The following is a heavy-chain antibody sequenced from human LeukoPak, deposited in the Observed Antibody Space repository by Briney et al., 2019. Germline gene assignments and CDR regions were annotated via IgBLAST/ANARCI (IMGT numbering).Heavy chain of an antibody. Sequence: ASVKASCKVSGYTLTELSMHWVRQAPGKGLEWMGGFDPEDGETIYAQKFQGRVTMTEDTSTDTAYMELSSLRSEDTAVYYCATSAAGTIYFQHWGQGTLVTVSS. CDR3: ATSAAGTIYFQH. CDR1: GYTLTELS. D-gene: IGHD6-13*01. V-gene: IGHV1-24*01. J-gene: IGHJ1*01. CDR2: FDPEDGET.